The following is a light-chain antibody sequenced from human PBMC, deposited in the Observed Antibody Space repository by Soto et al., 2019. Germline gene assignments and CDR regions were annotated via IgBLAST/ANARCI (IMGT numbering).Light chain of an antibody. CDR2: GAS. Sequence: EIVWTQSPGTMSLSPGERDTLSGRASQSVSSNYLAWYQQKPGQAPRLLIYGASSSATGIPERFSGSVSGTDFSLTISRREPEDFAVYHCQQYGSSPLAFGGVTKVEIK. J-gene: IGKJ4*01. CDR3: QQYGSSPLA. CDR1: QSVSSNY. V-gene: IGKV3-20*01.